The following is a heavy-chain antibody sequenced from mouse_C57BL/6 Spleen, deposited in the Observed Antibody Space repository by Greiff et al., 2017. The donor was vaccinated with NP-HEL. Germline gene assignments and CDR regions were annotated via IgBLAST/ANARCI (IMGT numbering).Heavy chain of an antibody. CDR1: GYTFTDYN. D-gene: IGHD1-1*01. CDR3: ARSNYYGSSHWYFDV. J-gene: IGHJ1*03. V-gene: IGHV1-22*01. CDR2: INPNNGGT. Sequence: SGPELVKPGASVKMSCKASGYTFTDYNMHWVKQSHGKSLEWIGYINPNNGGTSYNQKFKGKATLTVNKSSSTAYMELRSLTSEDSAVYYCARSNYYGSSHWYFDVWGTGTTVTVSS.